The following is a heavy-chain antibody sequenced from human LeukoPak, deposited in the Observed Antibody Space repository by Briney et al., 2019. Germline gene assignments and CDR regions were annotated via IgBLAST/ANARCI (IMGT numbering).Heavy chain of an antibody. D-gene: IGHD3-16*01. CDR2: IYYSGST. V-gene: IGHV4-30-4*01. Sequence: SQTLSLTCTVSGGSLSSGDYYWSWIRQPPGKGLEWIGYIYYSGSTYCNPSLKSRVTISVDTSKNQFSLKLSSVTAADTAVYYCARGPLPFGGVSNWFDPWGQGTLVTVSS. CDR1: GGSLSSGDYY. CDR3: ARGPLPFGGVSNWFDP. J-gene: IGHJ5*02.